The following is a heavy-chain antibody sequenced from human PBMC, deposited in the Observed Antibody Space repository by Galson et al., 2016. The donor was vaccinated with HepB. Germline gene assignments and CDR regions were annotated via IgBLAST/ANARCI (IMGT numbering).Heavy chain of an antibody. Sequence: SLRLSCAGSGFNFKNYGMHRVRQAPGKGLEWVAVIFHDGSELYYADSVKGRFTISRDNAKNTVDLQMTSLGVEVTAVYSCVQDSDTGWSYPHYWGQGSLVTVS. CDR1: GFNFKNYG. D-gene: IGHD2-15*01. J-gene: IGHJ4*02. CDR3: VQDSDTGWSYPHY. V-gene: IGHV3-33*06. CDR2: IFHDGSEL.